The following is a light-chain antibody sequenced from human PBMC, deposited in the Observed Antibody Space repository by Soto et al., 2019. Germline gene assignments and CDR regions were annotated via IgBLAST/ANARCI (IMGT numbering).Light chain of an antibody. CDR3: QQYGSSPPD. J-gene: IGKJ4*01. V-gene: IGKV3-20*01. CDR1: QSVSSSY. CDR2: GAS. Sequence: IVLTQSPGTLSLSPWERATLSCRASQSVSSSYLAWYQQKPGQAPRLLIYGASSRATGIPDRFSGSGSGTDFTLTISRLEPEDFAVYYCQQYGSSPPDFGGGTKVDIK.